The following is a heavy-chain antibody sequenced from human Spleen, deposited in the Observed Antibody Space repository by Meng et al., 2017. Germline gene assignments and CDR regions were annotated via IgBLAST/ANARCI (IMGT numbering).Heavy chain of an antibody. CDR1: EYTFTGYY. J-gene: IGHJ4*02. CDR3: ARERGELGDY. V-gene: IGHV1-2*06. Sequence: ASVKVSCKASEYTFTGYYMHWVRQAPGQGLEWMGRINPNNGDTNYAQKFQGRVTMTRNTSINTAYMELSRLRSDDTAVYYCARERGELGDYWGQGTLVTVSS. CDR2: INPNNGDT. D-gene: IGHD1-26*01.